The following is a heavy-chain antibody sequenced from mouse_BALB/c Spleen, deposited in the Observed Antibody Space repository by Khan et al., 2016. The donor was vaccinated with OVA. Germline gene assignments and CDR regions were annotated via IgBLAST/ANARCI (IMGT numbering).Heavy chain of an antibody. V-gene: IGHV1-4*01. CDR3: VRDGAYHRNDGWFAY. J-gene: IGHJ3*01. D-gene: IGHD2-14*01. Sequence: QVQLQQSGAELARPGASVKMSCKASGYTFTSYTIHWIKKRPGQGLEWIGYINPSNGYTNYNQKFKDEATLTTDKSSTTAYLQLSSLTSDDSAVYNGVRDGAYHRNDGWFAYWGQGTLVTVSA. CDR1: GYTFTSYT. CDR2: INPSNGYT.